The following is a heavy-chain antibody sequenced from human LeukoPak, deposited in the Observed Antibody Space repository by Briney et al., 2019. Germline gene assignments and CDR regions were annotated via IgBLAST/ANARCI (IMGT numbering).Heavy chain of an antibody. CDR2: IYYIGST. J-gene: IGHJ4*02. CDR1: VDSLSSSSYY. CDR3: ARTAGERGLAVADIDY. D-gene: IGHD6-19*01. Sequence: PSETLSLTCTVSVDSLSSSSYYWGWIRQPPGKGLEWLGSIYYIGSTYYNPSLKSRVTISVDTSKNQFSLKLSSVTAADTAVYYCARTAGERGLAVADIDYWGQGTLVTVSS. V-gene: IGHV4-39*01.